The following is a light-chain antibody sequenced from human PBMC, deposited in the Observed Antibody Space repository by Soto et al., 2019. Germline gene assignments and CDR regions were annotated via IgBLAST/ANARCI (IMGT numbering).Light chain of an antibody. CDR1: QTISGTS. V-gene: IGKV3-20*01. J-gene: IGKJ4*01. CDR2: GAS. CDR3: RQYGTSPLT. Sequence: EIVLAQSPGIVSLSPGERATLSCRASQTISGTSLAWYQQKPGQAPRLLIYGASSRATGIPDRFTGSGSATDFTLTISRLEPEDFGIYYCRQYGTSPLTFGGGTKVEIK.